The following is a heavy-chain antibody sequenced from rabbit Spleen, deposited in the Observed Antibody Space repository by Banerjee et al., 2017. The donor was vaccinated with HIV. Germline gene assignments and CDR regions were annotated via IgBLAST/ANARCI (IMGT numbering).Heavy chain of an antibody. J-gene: IGHJ6*01. CDR3: ARSTYGYDDYGDLYYAAMDL. CDR1: GFSFGDRDV. D-gene: IGHD2-1*01. Sequence: QEQLVESGGGLVQPTGSLTLTCKASGFSFGDRDVMCWVRQAPGKGLEWIACINTATGKAVYATWAKGRFTISRTSSTTLTLQMTSLTAADTATYFCARSTYGYDDYGDLYYAAMDLWGPGTLVTVS. V-gene: IGHV1S45*01. CDR2: INTATGKA.